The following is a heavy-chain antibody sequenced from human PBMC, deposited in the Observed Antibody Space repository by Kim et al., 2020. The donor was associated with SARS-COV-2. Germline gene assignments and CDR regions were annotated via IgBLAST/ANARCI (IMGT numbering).Heavy chain of an antibody. CDR1: GFTFSSYA. CDR2: ISGSGGST. Sequence: GGSLRLSCAASGFTFSSYAMSWVRQAPGKGLEWVSAISGSGGSTYYADSVKGRFTISRDNSKNTLYLQMNSLRAEDTAVYYCAKDYVWGSYRPIDAFDIWGQGTMVTVSS. V-gene: IGHV3-23*01. D-gene: IGHD3-16*02. J-gene: IGHJ3*02. CDR3: AKDYVWGSYRPIDAFDI.